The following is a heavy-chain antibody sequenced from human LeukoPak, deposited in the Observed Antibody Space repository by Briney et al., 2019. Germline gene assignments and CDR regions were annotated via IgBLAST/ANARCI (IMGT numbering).Heavy chain of an antibody. CDR2: IYYSGST. CDR3: ARALMATIEY. Sequence: SETLSLTCAVSGGSISGYYWSWIRQPPGKGLEWIGYIYYSGSTNYNPSLDGRVTISVDPSKKQCSLRVSSVTAADTAVYYCARALMATIEYGGQGTLVTVSS. J-gene: IGHJ4*02. V-gene: IGHV4-59*01. CDR1: GGSISGYY. D-gene: IGHD5-24*01.